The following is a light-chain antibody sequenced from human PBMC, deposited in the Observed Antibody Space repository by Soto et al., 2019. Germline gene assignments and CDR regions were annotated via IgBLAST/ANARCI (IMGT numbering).Light chain of an antibody. CDR3: QQYYSTKT. V-gene: IGKV1D-43*01. Sequence: AIRMTQSPFSLSASVGDRVTITCWASQGISSYLAWYQQKPAKVPKLFIYYASSLQSGAPSRFSGSGSGTDYTLAISSLQPEDFATYYCQQYYSTKTFGPETKVDIK. CDR2: YAS. CDR1: QGISSY. J-gene: IGKJ3*01.